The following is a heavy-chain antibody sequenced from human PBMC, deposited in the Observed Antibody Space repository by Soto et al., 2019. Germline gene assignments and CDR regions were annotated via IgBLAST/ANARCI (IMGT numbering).Heavy chain of an antibody. CDR2: TYYRSKWYN. CDR3: ARLGYCSSTSCSGGGMDV. J-gene: IGHJ6*02. Sequence: SETQSLTCAISGDSVSSNSAAWNWIRQSPSRGLEWLGRTYYRSKWYNDYAVSVKSRITINPDTSKNQFSLQLNSVTPEDTAVYYCARLGYCSSTSCSGGGMDVWGQGTTVTVSS. CDR1: GDSVSSNSAA. V-gene: IGHV6-1*01. D-gene: IGHD2-2*01.